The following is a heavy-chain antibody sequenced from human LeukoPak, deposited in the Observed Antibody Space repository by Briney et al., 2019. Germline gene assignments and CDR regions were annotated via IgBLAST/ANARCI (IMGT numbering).Heavy chain of an antibody. CDR2: IIPIFGTA. D-gene: IGHD3-3*01. Sequence: GASVKVSCKASGGTFSSYAISWVRQAPGQGLEWMGGIIPIFGTANYAQKFQGRVTITTDESTSTAYMELSSLRSEDTAVYYCARAIFGVVSPDYWGQGTLVTVSS. CDR3: ARAIFGVVSPDY. J-gene: IGHJ4*02. CDR1: GGTFSSYA. V-gene: IGHV1-69*05.